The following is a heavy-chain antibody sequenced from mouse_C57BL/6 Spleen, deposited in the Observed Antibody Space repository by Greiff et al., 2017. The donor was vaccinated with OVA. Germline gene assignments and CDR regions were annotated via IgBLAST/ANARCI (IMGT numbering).Heavy chain of an antibody. Sequence: EVKLQQSGPELVKPGASVKISCKASGYSFTGYYMNWVKQSPEKSLEWIGEINPSTGGTTYNQKFKAKATLTVDKSSSTAYMQLKSLTSEDSAVYYCARKEATWDGFDYWGQGTTLTVSS. V-gene: IGHV1-42*01. CDR3: ARKEATWDGFDY. J-gene: IGHJ2*01. CDR2: INPSTGGT. CDR1: GYSFTGYY. D-gene: IGHD4-1*01.